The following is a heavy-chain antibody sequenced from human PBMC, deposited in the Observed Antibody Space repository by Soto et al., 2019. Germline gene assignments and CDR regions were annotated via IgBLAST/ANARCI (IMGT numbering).Heavy chain of an antibody. D-gene: IGHD3-9*01. CDR3: ASNHYDILTGIHY. J-gene: IGHJ4*02. CDR1: GGSISSGGYY. V-gene: IGHV4-31*03. CDR2: IYYSGST. Sequence: SETLSLTCTVSGGSISSGGYYWSWIRQHPGKGLEWIGYIYYSGSTYYNPSLKSRVTISVDTSKNQFSLKLSSVTAADTAVYYCASNHYDILTGIHYWGQGTLVTVSS.